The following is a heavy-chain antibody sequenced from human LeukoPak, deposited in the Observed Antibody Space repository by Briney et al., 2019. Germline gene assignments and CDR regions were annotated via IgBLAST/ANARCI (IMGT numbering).Heavy chain of an antibody. CDR2: IWYDGSNK. V-gene: IGHV3-33*01. CDR3: ATLRSDSSGWYYFDY. D-gene: IGHD6-19*01. Sequence: GGSLRLTCAASGFKFRNYGMPWVRQAPGKGLEWVAVIWYDGSNKYYADSVKGRFTISRDNSKNTLYLQMNSLRAEDTAVYYCATLRSDSSGWYYFDYWGQGTLVTVSS. CDR1: GFKFRNYG. J-gene: IGHJ4*02.